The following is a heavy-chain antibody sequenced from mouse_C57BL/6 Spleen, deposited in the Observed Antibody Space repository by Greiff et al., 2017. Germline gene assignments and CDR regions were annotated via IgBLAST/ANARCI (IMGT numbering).Heavy chain of an antibody. Sequence: EVQLQESGPGLVKPSQSLSLTCSVTGYSITSGYYWNWIRQFPGNKLEWMGYISYDGSNNYNPSLKNRISITRDTSKNQFFLKLNSVTTEDTATYYCARDYYGYDDFDYWGQGTTLTVSS. CDR1: GYSITSGYY. V-gene: IGHV3-6*01. CDR2: ISYDGSN. J-gene: IGHJ2*01. CDR3: ARDYYGYDDFDY. D-gene: IGHD2-2*01.